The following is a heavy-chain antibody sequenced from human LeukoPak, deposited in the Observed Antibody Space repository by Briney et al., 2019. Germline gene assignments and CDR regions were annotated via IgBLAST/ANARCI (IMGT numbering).Heavy chain of an antibody. CDR1: GYIFTSYW. V-gene: IGHV5-51*01. J-gene: IGHJ4*02. CDR2: LYPGDSDT. Sequence: GESLKISCKGSGYIFTSYWIGWGRQMPGKVLGGMGILYPGDSDTRYSPSFQGQVTISADKSISTAYLQWSSLKASDTDMYCARRVAAAGTPDDYWGQGTLVTVSS. CDR3: ARRVAAAGTPDDY. D-gene: IGHD6-13*01.